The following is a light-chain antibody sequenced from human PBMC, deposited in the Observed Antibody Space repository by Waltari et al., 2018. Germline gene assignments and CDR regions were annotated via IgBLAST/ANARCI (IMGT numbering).Light chain of an antibody. J-gene: IGKJ1*01. Sequence: EIVMTQSPAPLSVSPGERATLSCSASQSVSSNLAWYQQKPGQAPRLLIYGASTRATGIPARFSGSGSGTEFTLTISSLQSEDFAVYYCQQYNNWPLSWTFGQGTKVEIK. CDR2: GAS. V-gene: IGKV3-15*01. CDR3: QQYNNWPLSWT. CDR1: QSVSSN.